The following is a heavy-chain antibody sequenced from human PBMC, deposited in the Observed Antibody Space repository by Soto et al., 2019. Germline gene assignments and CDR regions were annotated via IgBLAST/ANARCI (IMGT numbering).Heavy chain of an antibody. CDR3: ARRLALKPPYYFDF. CDR2: IYYSGST. D-gene: IGHD2-21*01. CDR1: GGSISSGGYS. J-gene: IGHJ4*01. V-gene: IGHV4-30-2*01. Sequence: PSETLSLTCAVSGGSISSGGYSWSWIRQPPGKGLEWIGYIYYSGSTYYNPSLKSRVTISVDTPNNQFSLKLSSVTAADTAVYYCARRLALKPPYYFDFWSQGILVTVSS.